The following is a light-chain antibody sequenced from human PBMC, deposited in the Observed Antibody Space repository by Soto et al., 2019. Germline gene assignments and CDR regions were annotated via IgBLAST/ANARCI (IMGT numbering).Light chain of an antibody. CDR1: QALNTR. V-gene: IGKV3-20*01. J-gene: IGKJ1*01. Sequence: EIVLTQSPATLSAFPGDRVTLSCRASQALNTRLAWYQHKPGQAPRLLIYLTSNRAAGVPSRFSAWGSETDFTLTISRLEPEDFAVYYCQQYGSSLRTFGQGTKVDIK. CDR2: LTS. CDR3: QQYGSSLRT.